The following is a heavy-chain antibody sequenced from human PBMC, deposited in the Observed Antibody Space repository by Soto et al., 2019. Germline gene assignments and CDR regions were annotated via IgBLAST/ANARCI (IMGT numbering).Heavy chain of an antibody. CDR2: ISYDSSNK. CDR1: GFTFSYG. Sequence: VQRLESGGGLIQPGGSLRLSCAASGFTFSYGIHWLRQAPGKGLEWVAYISYDSSNKFYGDSVKGRFTISRDNSKNTQFLQMSSLRAEDTAVYYCAKLVIGYCSGNTCDDYWGQGTLGAVSS. CDR3: AKLVIGYCSGNTCDDY. D-gene: IGHD2-15*01. J-gene: IGHJ4*02. V-gene: IGHV3-30*18.